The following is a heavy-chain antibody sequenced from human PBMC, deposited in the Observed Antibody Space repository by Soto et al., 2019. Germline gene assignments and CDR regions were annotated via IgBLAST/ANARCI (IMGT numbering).Heavy chain of an antibody. CDR1: GFTLSNYV. J-gene: IGHJ4*02. D-gene: IGHD5-18*01. Sequence: EVQLLESGGDLVQPGGSVRLSCAASGFTLSNYVMTWVRQAPGKGLEWVSAIVGGDGGRSFTKYYADSVKGRFTISKDNSKNMLYLEMNSLRAEDTAVYYCVKNYIQLYFGGQGTLVTVSS. CDR3: VKNYIQLYF. CDR2: IVGGDGGRSFTK. V-gene: IGHV3-23*01.